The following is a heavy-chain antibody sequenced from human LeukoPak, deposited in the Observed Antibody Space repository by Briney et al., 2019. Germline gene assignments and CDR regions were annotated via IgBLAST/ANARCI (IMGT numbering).Heavy chain of an antibody. Sequence: GESLKISCKGSGYSFTSYWIGWVRQMHGKGLEWMGIIYPGDSDTRYSPSMQGQVTISADKSISTAYLPWSSLKASDTAMYYCARLSCIGGSCDSVRYYFDYWGQGTLVTVSS. J-gene: IGHJ4*02. CDR1: GYSFTSYW. CDR2: IYPGDSDT. V-gene: IGHV5-51*01. D-gene: IGHD2-15*01. CDR3: ARLSCIGGSCDSVRYYFDY.